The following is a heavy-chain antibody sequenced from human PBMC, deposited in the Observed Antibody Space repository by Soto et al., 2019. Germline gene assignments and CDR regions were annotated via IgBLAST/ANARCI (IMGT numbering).Heavy chain of an antibody. CDR1: GFTFSHYG. Sequence: QVQLVESGGGVVQPGRSLRLSCVASGFTFSHYGMNWVRQAPGKGLEWVAVIWYDGSYMYYADSVKGRFTISRDNSKNTLYLQMNSLRAEDTAVYYCARWAGSSSSVRFDPWGQGTLVTVSS. CDR3: ARWAGSSSSVRFDP. V-gene: IGHV3-33*01. D-gene: IGHD6-13*01. CDR2: IWYDGSYM. J-gene: IGHJ5*02.